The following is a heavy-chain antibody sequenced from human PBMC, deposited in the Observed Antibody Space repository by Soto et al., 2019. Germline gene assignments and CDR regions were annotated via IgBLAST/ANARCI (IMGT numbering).Heavy chain of an antibody. CDR3: ARRLTQGGGMDV. Sequence: QLQLQESGPGLVKPSETLSLTCTVSGGSISSSSYYWGWIRQPPGKGLEWIGSIYYSGSTYYNPSLKSRVTISVDTSKNQFSLKLSSVTAADTAVYYCARRLTQGGGMDVWGQGTTVTVSS. J-gene: IGHJ6*02. CDR1: GGSISSSSYY. CDR2: IYYSGST. D-gene: IGHD3-16*01. V-gene: IGHV4-39*01.